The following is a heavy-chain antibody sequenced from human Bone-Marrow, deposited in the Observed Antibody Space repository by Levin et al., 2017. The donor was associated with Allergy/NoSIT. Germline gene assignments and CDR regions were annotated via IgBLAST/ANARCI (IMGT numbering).Heavy chain of an antibody. CDR3: VRHERYCSGGSCYSSSTMDG. Sequence: QSQTLSLTCTVSGGSISGDYWSWIRQPPGKGLEWIGYVYYSGATTYNPSLKSRVTISADTSKNQFSLRLSSVTSADTAIYYCVRHERYCSGGSCYSSSTMDGWGQGTTVTVSS. J-gene: IGHJ6*02. CDR2: VYYSGAT. V-gene: IGHV4-59*01. CDR1: GGSISGDY. D-gene: IGHD2-15*01.